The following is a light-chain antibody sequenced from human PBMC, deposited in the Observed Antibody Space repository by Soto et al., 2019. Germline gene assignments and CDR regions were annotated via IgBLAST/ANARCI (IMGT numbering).Light chain of an antibody. CDR3: SSDTSSSTL. J-gene: IGLJ1*01. CDR1: SGDVGGYNY. CDR2: DVS. V-gene: IGLV2-14*01. Sequence: QSVVTRPASVCGSRGQSITISCTGTSGDVGGYNYVSWYQQHPGKAPKLMIYDVSNRPSGVSNRFSGSKSGNTASLTISGLQAEDEADYYCSSDTSSSTLFGTGTKVTVL.